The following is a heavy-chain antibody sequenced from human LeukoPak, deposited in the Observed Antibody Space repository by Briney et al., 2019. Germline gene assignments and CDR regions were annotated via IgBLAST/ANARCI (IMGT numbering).Heavy chain of an antibody. D-gene: IGHD2/OR15-2a*01. Sequence: SGGSLRLSCAVSGLSLNSLWMHWVRQAPGQGLMWVSRINDDGSGRNYADSVKGRFTISKDNAKNTVYLQMNNLRAEDTAVYYCVSFYEAYWGRGTLVTVSS. V-gene: IGHV3-74*01. CDR1: GLSLNSLW. CDR2: INDDGSGR. CDR3: VSFYEAY. J-gene: IGHJ4*02.